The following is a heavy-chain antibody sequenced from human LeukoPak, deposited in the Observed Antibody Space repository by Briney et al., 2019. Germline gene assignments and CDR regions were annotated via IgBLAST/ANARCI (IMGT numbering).Heavy chain of an antibody. V-gene: IGHV3-74*01. Sequence: GGSLRLSCAAPGFTFSTYWMHWVRQAPGKGLVYVSRINSDGNETNYADAVKGRFTISRDNAKTTLFLQMSSLRAEDTAVYYCARLWYSGSYHYYYYMDVWGKGTTVTISS. J-gene: IGHJ6*03. D-gene: IGHD1-26*01. CDR3: ARLWYSGSYHYYYYMDV. CDR2: INSDGNET. CDR1: GFTFSTYW.